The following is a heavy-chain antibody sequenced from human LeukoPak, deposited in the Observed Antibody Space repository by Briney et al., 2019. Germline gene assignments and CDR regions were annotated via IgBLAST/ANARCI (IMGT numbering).Heavy chain of an antibody. CDR3: ARVNWGPLDY. J-gene: IGHJ4*02. CDR1: GYTFTSYG. V-gene: IGHV1-18*01. Sequence: EASVKVSCKASGYTFTSYGISWVRQAPGQGLEWMGWISGYNGKTKYGQKFQGRVTTTTDTSTSTAYMELRSLRSDDTAVYYCARVNWGPLDYWGQGTLVTVSS. CDR2: ISGYNGKT. D-gene: IGHD7-27*01.